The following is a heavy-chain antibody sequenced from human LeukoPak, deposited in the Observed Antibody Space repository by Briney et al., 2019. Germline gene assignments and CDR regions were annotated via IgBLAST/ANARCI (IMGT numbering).Heavy chain of an antibody. J-gene: IGHJ4*02. CDR3: AKDRSGTSCWDY. Sequence: GGSLRLSCAASGFTFSDYYMSWIRQAPGKGLEWVSYISSSGSTIYYADSVKGRFTISRDNSKNTLYLQMNSLRAEDTAVYYCAKDRSGTSCWDYWGQGTLVTVSS. CDR1: GFTFSDYY. V-gene: IGHV3-11*01. CDR2: ISSSGSTI. D-gene: IGHD2-15*01.